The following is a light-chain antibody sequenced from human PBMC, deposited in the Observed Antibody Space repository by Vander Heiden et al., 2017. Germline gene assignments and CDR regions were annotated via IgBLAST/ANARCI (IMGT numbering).Light chain of an antibody. CDR1: QSLRHSNGYNY. Sequence: DIVMTQSPPSLPVTPGEPATLSCRASQSLRHSNGYNYLDWYLQKPGQSPQLLIYLGSNRASGVPGRFSGSGSGTDFTLKISRVEAEDVGFYYCMQALQTPWTFGQGTKVEIK. CDR3: MQALQTPWT. J-gene: IGKJ1*01. V-gene: IGKV2-28*01. CDR2: LGS.